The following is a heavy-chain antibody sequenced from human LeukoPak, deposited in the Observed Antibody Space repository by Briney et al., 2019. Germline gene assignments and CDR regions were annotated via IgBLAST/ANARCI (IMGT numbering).Heavy chain of an antibody. J-gene: IGHJ6*03. V-gene: IGHV4-34*12. CDR1: GDSFSGYY. D-gene: IGHD1-26*01. CDR3: ASGSYSFYYMDV. CDR2: IIDTGST. Sequence: AETLSLTCVVYGDSFSGYYWTWIRQPPGKGREWIGEIIDTGSTNYNPSLKSRVTISVDASKTQFSLRLSSVTAADTAVYYCASGSYSFYYMDVWGKGTTVTVSS.